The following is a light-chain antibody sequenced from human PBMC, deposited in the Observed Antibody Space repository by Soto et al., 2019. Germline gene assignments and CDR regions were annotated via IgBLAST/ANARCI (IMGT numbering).Light chain of an antibody. CDR2: DAS. V-gene: IGKV3-11*01. Sequence: EIVLTQSPATLSLSPGERATLSCRASQSVSSYLAWYQQKPGQAPRLLIYDASNRATGIPARFSGSGSVTDFTLTISGLEPEDFAVYYCQQRSNWPGTFGQGTKVEIK. J-gene: IGKJ1*01. CDR3: QQRSNWPGT. CDR1: QSVSSY.